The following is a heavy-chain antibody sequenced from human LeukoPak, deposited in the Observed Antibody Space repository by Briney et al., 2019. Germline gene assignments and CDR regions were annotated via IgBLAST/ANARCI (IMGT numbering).Heavy chain of an antibody. CDR3: ARDRQWLVITDWYFDL. V-gene: IGHV4-4*07. J-gene: IGHJ2*01. CDR2: IYTSGST. D-gene: IGHD6-19*01. CDR1: GGSISSYY. Sequence: PSETLSLTCTVSGGSISSYYWSWIGQPAGKGLEWIGRIYTSGSTNYNPSLKSRVTMSVDTSKNQFSLKLSSVTAADTAVYYCARDRQWLVITDWYFDLWGRGTLVTVSS.